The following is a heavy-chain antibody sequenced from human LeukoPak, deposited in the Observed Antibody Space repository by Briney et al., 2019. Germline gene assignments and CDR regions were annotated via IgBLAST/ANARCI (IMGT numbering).Heavy chain of an antibody. Sequence: GRSLRLSCAASGFTFSSYAMHWVRQAPGKGLEWVAVISYDGSNKYYADSVKGRFTISRDNSKNSLYLQMNSLRAEDTAVYYCARWDYYGSGSYHNWFDPWGQGTLVTVSS. D-gene: IGHD3-10*01. CDR2: ISYDGSNK. CDR3: ARWDYYGSGSYHNWFDP. J-gene: IGHJ5*02. CDR1: GFTFSSYA. V-gene: IGHV3-30-3*01.